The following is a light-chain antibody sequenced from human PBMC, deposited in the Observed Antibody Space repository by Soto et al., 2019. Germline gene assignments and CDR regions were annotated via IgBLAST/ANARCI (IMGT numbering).Light chain of an antibody. CDR2: GAS. V-gene: IGKV3-20*01. Sequence: EIVLTQSPGTLSLSPGARATLSCRASQSVSSSYLAWYQQKPGQAPRLLMYGASSRATGIPDRFSGRGSGTDLTITISRLEPEDFAVYYGQKYGNSPGTFGQGTKVDIK. J-gene: IGKJ1*01. CDR3: QKYGNSPGT. CDR1: QSVSSSY.